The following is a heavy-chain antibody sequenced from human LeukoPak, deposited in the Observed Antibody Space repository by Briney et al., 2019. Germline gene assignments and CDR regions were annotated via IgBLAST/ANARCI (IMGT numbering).Heavy chain of an antibody. CDR2: IYHSGST. D-gene: IGHD6-19*01. V-gene: IGHV4-4*02. CDR3: ARAARSGWYGGAFDI. J-gene: IGHJ3*02. Sequence: PSETLSLTCAVSGGSISSSNWWSWVRQPPGKGLEWIGEIYHSGSTNYNPSLKSRVTISVDKSKNQFSLKLSSVTAADTAVYYCARAARSGWYGGAFDIWGQGTMVTVSS. CDR1: GGSISSSNW.